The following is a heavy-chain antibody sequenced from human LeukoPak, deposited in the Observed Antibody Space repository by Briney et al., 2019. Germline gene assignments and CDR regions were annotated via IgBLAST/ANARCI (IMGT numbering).Heavy chain of an antibody. J-gene: IGHJ1*01. V-gene: IGHV4-31*03. CDR2: IHYSGGT. CDR1: GGSIASGDYY. D-gene: IGHD2-15*01. CDR3: ARGSGYCSGGSCYGGYFQH. Sequence: SETLSLTCTVSGGSIASGDYYWSWIRQHPGKGLEWIGYIHYSGGTYYNPSLKSRLTISVDTSKNQFSLKLRSVTAADTAVYYCARGSGYCSGGSCYGGYFQHWGQGTLVTVSS.